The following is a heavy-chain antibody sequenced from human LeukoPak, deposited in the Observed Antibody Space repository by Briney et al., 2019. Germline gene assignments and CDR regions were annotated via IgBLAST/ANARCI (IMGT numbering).Heavy chain of an antibody. D-gene: IGHD2-21*02. Sequence: ASETLSLTCTVSGDSLTSRGYSWPWIRHPPGKGLEWIGYISYSGDTHYNSSLKSRLTISVDASKNQFSLRLTSVTAADTAVYFCARDVLLTSSPDAFDIWGRGTMVLVSA. CDR1: GDSLTSRGYS. V-gene: IGHV4-31*03. CDR3: ARDVLLTSSPDAFDI. J-gene: IGHJ3*02. CDR2: ISYSGDT.